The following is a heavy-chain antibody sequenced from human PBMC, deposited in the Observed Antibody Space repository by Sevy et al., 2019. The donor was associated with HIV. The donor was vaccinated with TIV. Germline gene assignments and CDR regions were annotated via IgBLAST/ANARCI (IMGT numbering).Heavy chain of an antibody. D-gene: IGHD2-2*01. CDR1: GYRFTNYW. CDR2: IHPGDSET. J-gene: IGHJ4*02. V-gene: IGHV5-51*01. CDR3: ARLRGSSFSSMEV. Sequence: GESLKISCKGSGYRFTNYWIGWVRQMPGKGLEWMGIIHPGDSETRYSPSLQGQVTFSADRSIDTVYLQWSSLRASDSAVYYCARLRGSSFSSMEVWGQRTLVTVSS.